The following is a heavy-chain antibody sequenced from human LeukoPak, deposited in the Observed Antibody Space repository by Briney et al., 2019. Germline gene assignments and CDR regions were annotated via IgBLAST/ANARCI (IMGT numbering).Heavy chain of an antibody. CDR2: ISSSGPKT. D-gene: IGHD4-17*01. CDR1: GFTFSSYW. CDR3: AIGLYGGPFDY. J-gene: IGHJ4*02. V-gene: IGHV3-23*01. Sequence: GGSLRLSCAASGFTFSSYWMHWVRQAPGKGLVWVSAISSSGPKTYYADSVKGRFTISRDNSKNTLYLQMNSLRVDDTAVYYCAIGLYGGPFDYWGQGTLVTVSS.